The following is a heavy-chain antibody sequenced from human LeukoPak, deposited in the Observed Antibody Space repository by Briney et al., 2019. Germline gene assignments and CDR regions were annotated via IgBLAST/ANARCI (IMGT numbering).Heavy chain of an antibody. V-gene: IGHV1-69*05. Sequence: ASVKVSCKASGGTFSSYAISWVRQAPGQGLEWMGGIIPIFGTANYAQKLQGRVTMTTDTSTSTAYMELRSLRSDDTAVYYCARRPPDILTGYYKSGYFDYWGQGTLVTVSS. CDR2: IIPIFGTA. D-gene: IGHD3-9*01. CDR1: GGTFSSYA. CDR3: ARRPPDILTGYYKSGYFDY. J-gene: IGHJ4*02.